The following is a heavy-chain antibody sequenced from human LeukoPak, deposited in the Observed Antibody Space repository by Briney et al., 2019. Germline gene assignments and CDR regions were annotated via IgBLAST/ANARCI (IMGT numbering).Heavy chain of an antibody. CDR2: IYSGGST. J-gene: IGHJ4*02. D-gene: IGHD3-10*01. CDR3: ARGISPGRGSGYFDY. CDR1: GFTVSSSY. V-gene: IGHV3-53*01. Sequence: GGSLRLSCAASGFTVSSSYMSWVRQAPGKGLEWVSVIYSGGSTYYADSVKGRFTISRDNAKNSLYLQMNSLRAEDTAVYYCARGISPGRGSGYFDYWGQGTLVTVSS.